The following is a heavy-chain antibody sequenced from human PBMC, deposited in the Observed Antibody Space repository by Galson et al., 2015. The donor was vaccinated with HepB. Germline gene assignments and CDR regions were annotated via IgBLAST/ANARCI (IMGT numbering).Heavy chain of an antibody. V-gene: IGHV1-2*02. CDR2: INPNSGGT. J-gene: IGHJ3*02. CDR3: TRILASDGFDI. CDR1: GYTFTGYY. Sequence: SVKVSCKASGYTFTGYYIHWVRQAPGQGLEWMGWINPNSGGTDYAQKFQGRVTMTRDTYISTAYMELSRLTSDDTAVYYCTRILASDGFDIWGQGTLVTVSS.